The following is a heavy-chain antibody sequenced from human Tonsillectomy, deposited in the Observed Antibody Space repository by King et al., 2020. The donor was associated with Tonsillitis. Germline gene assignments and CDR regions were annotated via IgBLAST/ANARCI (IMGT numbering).Heavy chain of an antibody. V-gene: IGHV4-39*01. CDR1: GDSISSTSYY. Sequence: VPLQESGPGLVKPSETLSLTCTVSGDSISSTSYYWGWIRQPPGKGLEWIGSIYYSGITYYNPSLKSRVIISVDTSKNQFSLKLSSVTAADTAVYYCATPWGYDSSAYYTKNYFDYWGQGTLVTVSS. CDR2: IYYSGIT. D-gene: IGHD3-22*01. CDR3: ATPWGYDSSAYYTKNYFDY. J-gene: IGHJ4*02.